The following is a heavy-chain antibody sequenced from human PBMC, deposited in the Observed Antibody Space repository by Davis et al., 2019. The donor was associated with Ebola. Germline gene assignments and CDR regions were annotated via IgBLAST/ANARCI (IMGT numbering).Heavy chain of an antibody. D-gene: IGHD3-10*01. J-gene: IGHJ6*02. CDR3: AKDPRVRVQGVPYGSDV. CDR1: GFTFNDFA. CDR2: IRESGGDT. V-gene: IGHV3-23*01. Sequence: PGGSLRLSCVVSGFTFNDFAMSWVRKAQGKGLEWVSTIRESGGDTYYTDSVRGRFTISSDSSKNTLYLQMSSLRVEDTARYYCAKDPRVRVQGVPYGSDVWGQGTTVTVSS.